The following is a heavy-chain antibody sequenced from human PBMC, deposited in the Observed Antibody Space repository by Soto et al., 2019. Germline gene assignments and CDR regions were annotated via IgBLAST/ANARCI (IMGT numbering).Heavy chain of an antibody. V-gene: IGHV3-74*01. CDR3: ARDSTYYYDSSGWFNQRTHYGMDV. CDR2: INTDGSST. D-gene: IGHD3-22*01. Sequence: GGSLRLSCADSGFSFSSYWMHWVRQGPGKGLVWVARINTDGSSTNYADSVKGRFTISRDNAKNSLYLQMNSLRAEDTAVYYCARDSTYYYDSSGWFNQRTHYGMDVWGQGTTVTVSS. J-gene: IGHJ6*02. CDR1: GFSFSSYW.